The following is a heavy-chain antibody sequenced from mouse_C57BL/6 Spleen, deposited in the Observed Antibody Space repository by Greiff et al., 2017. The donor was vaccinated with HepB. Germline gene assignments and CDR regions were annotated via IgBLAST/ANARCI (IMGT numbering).Heavy chain of an antibody. D-gene: IGHD1-1*01. CDR2: IYPGDGDT. Sequence: VKLVESGPELVKPGASVKISCKASGYAFSSSWMNWVKQRPGKGLEWIGRIYPGDGDTNYNGKFKGKATLTADKSSSTAYMQLSSLTSEDSAVYFCARDGDYGSVFDYWGQGTTLTVSS. J-gene: IGHJ2*01. V-gene: IGHV1-82*01. CDR3: ARDGDYGSVFDY. CDR1: GYAFSSSW.